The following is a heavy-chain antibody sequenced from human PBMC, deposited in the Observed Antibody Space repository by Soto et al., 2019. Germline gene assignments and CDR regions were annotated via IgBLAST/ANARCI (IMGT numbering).Heavy chain of an antibody. CDR1: GGSLSSYY. D-gene: IGHD2-8*02. V-gene: IGHV4-34*01. CDR3: ARDKITGLFDY. CDR2: INHSGST. J-gene: IGHJ4*02. Sequence: SETLSLTCVVSGGSLSSYYWSWIRQPPGTGLEWIGEINHSGSTNYNPSLKSRVTISVDTSKNQFSLKLTSVTAADTAVYYCARDKITGLFDYWGQGTLVTVSS.